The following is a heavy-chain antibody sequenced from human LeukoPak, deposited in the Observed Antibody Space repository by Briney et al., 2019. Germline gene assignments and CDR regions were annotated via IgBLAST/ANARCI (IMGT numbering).Heavy chain of an antibody. CDR1: GGSINGYK. J-gene: IGHJ6*02. CDR2: IYYNGNT. V-gene: IGHV4-59*01. Sequence: PSETLSLTCVVSGGSINGYKWSWIRQPPGRGLEWIGYIYYNGNTKYNPSLKSRVTISLDTSTSQFSLNLRSATAADTAVYYCARDEVAGLKPMDVWGQGTTVTVSS. CDR3: ARDEVAGLKPMDV. D-gene: IGHD6-19*01.